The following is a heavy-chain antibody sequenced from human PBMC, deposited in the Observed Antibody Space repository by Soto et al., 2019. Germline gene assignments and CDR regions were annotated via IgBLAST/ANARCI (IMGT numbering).Heavy chain of an antibody. J-gene: IGHJ3*02. V-gene: IGHV3-30*02. CDR3: AKEFQWELHAFDI. CDR1: GFTFSTYG. D-gene: IGHD1-26*01. Sequence: GGSLRLSCAASGFTFSTYGMHWVRQAPGKGLEWVAVMGNDGITTFYVDSVKGRFTIPRDNSKNTLFLQMNSLRADDTAVYYCAKEFQWELHAFDIWGQGTMVTVSS. CDR2: MGNDGITT.